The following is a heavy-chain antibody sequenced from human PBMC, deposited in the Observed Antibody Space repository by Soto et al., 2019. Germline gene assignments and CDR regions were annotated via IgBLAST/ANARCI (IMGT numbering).Heavy chain of an antibody. V-gene: IGHV4-39*01. D-gene: IGHD3-16*01. CDR1: GDSVSTSRYY. CDR3: EGLTVIGGWVRGMDV. CDR2: IYYSGIT. J-gene: IGHJ6*02. Sequence: KPSETLSLTCTVSGDSVSTSRYYWGWIRQSPGKGLEWIGSIYYSGITQFYPSLKSRVTLSVDTSNNQFSLNLNSVTAADAAVYYCEGLTVIGGWVRGMDVWGQGTTVTVSS.